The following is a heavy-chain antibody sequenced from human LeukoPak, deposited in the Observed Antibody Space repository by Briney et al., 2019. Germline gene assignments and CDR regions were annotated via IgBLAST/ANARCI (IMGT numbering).Heavy chain of an antibody. Sequence: PSETLSLTCTVSGGSISSYYWSWIRQPPGKGLEWIGYIYYSGSTNYNPSLKSRVTISVDTSKNQFSLKLSSVTAADTAVYYCARLPYSSSRRQDDWGQGTLVTVSS. CDR2: IYYSGST. CDR1: GGSISSYY. J-gene: IGHJ4*02. V-gene: IGHV4-59*08. D-gene: IGHD6-6*01. CDR3: ARLPYSSSRRQDD.